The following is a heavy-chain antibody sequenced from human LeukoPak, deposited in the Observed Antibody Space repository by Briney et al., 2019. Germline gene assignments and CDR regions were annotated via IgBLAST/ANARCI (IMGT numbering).Heavy chain of an antibody. J-gene: IGHJ3*02. CDR1: GFTFSSYS. Sequence: GGSLRLSCAASGFTFSSYSMNWVRQAPGKGLEWISYISSSGTTIYYADSVEGRFTISRDNAKNSLYLQMNSLRAEDTAVYYCADTNYYGSVRGAFDIWGQGTTVTVSS. V-gene: IGHV3-48*04. CDR2: ISSSGTTI. D-gene: IGHD3-10*01. CDR3: ADTNYYGSVRGAFDI.